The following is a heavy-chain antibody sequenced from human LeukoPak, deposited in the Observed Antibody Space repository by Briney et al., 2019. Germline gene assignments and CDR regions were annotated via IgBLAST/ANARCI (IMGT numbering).Heavy chain of an antibody. D-gene: IGHD1-26*01. V-gene: IGHV1-2*02. Sequence: ASVKVSCKASGDTLTDNYMHWVRQAPGQGLEWMGWINPNSGDTDYAQKFQGRVTLTRDTSITTVYMELSRLTSDDTAVYYCARYSGSYGNDAFDIWGQGTMVTVSS. CDR1: GDTLTDNY. J-gene: IGHJ3*02. CDR2: INPNSGDT. CDR3: ARYSGSYGNDAFDI.